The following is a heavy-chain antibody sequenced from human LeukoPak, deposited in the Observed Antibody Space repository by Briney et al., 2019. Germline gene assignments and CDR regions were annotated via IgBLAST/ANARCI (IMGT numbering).Heavy chain of an antibody. J-gene: IGHJ3*01. CDR2: IIPIYGSP. V-gene: IGHV1-69*01. Sequence: SVKVSCKASGGSFTFTSHAITWARQAPGQGLEWMAGIIPIYGSPSYAQRFQGRVTITSDESARTVYMELSSLRSEDTAVYYCAGFFYDNSHDAFDLWGQGTMVTVSS. CDR1: GGSFTFTSHA. D-gene: IGHD3-22*01. CDR3: AGFFYDNSHDAFDL.